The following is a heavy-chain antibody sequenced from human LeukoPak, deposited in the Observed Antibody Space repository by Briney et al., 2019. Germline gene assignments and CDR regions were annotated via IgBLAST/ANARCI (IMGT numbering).Heavy chain of an antibody. D-gene: IGHD5-18*01. Sequence: ASVKVSCKASGYTFTSYGISWVRQAPGQGLEWMGWISAYNGNTNYAQRLQGRVTMTRDTSTSTVYMELSSLRSEDTAVYYCARVTGDTAMRDWGQGTLVSVSS. J-gene: IGHJ4*02. CDR3: ARVTGDTAMRD. V-gene: IGHV1-18*01. CDR2: ISAYNGNT. CDR1: GYTFTSYG.